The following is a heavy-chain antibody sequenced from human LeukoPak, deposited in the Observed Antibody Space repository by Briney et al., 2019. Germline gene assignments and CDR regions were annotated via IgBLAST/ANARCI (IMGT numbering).Heavy chain of an antibody. CDR2: INSDGSST. D-gene: IGHD3-22*01. CDR3: AREGPYYYDTTYYFDY. J-gene: IGHJ4*02. V-gene: IGHV3-74*01. CDR1: GFTFSSYW. Sequence: GGSLRLSCAASGFTFSSYWMHWVRQAPGKGLVWVSRINSDGSSTSYADSVKGRFTISRDNAKNTLYLQMNSLRAEDTAVYYCAREGPYYYDTTYYFDYWGQGTLVTVSS.